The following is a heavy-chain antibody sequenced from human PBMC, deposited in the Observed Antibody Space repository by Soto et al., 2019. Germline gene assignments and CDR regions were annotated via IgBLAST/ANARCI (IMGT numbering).Heavy chain of an antibody. J-gene: IGHJ6*02. CDR3: ARGSYSSGARENSPHPYYYYYGMDV. V-gene: IGHV3-30-3*01. D-gene: IGHD6-19*01. CDR1: GFTFSSYA. Sequence: QVQLVESGGGVVQPGRSLRLSCAASGFTFSSYAMHWVRQAPGKGLEWVAVISYDGSNKYYADSVKGRFTISRDNSKNTLYLQMNSLRAEDTAVYYCARGSYSSGARENSPHPYYYYYGMDVWGQGTTVTVSS. CDR2: ISYDGSNK.